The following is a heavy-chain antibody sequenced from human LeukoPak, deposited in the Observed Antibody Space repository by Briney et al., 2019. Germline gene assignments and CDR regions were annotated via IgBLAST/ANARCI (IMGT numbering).Heavy chain of an antibody. CDR1: GFTFTNYW. J-gene: IGHJ4*02. CDR2: ISSSSSYI. D-gene: IGHD3-16*01. Sequence: GGSLRLSCAASGFTFTNYWMSWVRQAPGKGLEWVSSISSSSSYIYYADSVKGRFTISRDNAKNSLYLQMNSLRAEDTAVYYCARAGDLGWFDYWGQGTLVTVSS. CDR3: ARAGDLGWFDY. V-gene: IGHV3-21*01.